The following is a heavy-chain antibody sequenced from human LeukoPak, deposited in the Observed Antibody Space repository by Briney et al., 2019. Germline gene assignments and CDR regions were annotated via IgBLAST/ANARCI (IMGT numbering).Heavy chain of an antibody. J-gene: IGHJ5*02. CDR2: ISSSGSTI. CDR3: ARSFQSGTNWFDP. CDR1: GFTFSDYY. Sequence: GGSLRLSCAASGFTFSDYYMSWIRQAPGKGLEWVSYISSSGSTIYYADSVKGRFTISRDSAKNSLYLQMNSLRAEDTAVYYCARSFQSGTNWFDPWGQGTLVTVSS. V-gene: IGHV3-11*01. D-gene: IGHD6-13*01.